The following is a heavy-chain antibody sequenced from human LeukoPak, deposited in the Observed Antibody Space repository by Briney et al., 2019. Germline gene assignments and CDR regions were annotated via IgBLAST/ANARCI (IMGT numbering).Heavy chain of an antibody. V-gene: IGHV3-20*01. CDR1: GFTFDDYG. J-gene: IGHJ3*01. CDR3: ARDFGVVRGVGSAFDV. Sequence: PGGSLRLSCAASGFTFDDYGMSWVRQAPGKGLEWVSGINWNGGSTGYADSVKSRFTISRDNAKNSLYLQMNSLRAEDTALYHCARDFGVVRGVGSAFDVWGQGTMVTVSS. D-gene: IGHD3-10*01. CDR2: INWNGGST.